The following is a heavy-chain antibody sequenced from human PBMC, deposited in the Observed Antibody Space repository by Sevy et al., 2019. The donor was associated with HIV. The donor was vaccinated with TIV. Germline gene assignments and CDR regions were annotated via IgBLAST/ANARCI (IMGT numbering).Heavy chain of an antibody. CDR3: VRGLQTHCDRTACPLDH. J-gene: IGHJ5*02. CDR2: IGTLGDK. V-gene: IGHV3-13*01. CDR1: GFSFSGSD. Sequence: GGSLRLSCAGYGFSFSGSDMHWVRQPTGKGLEWISSIGTLGDKFYEDSVKGRFTISRDNAKSSLYLEMSSLRAGDTGLHYCVRGLQTHCDRTACPLDHWGQGTLVTVSS. D-gene: IGHD2-21*01.